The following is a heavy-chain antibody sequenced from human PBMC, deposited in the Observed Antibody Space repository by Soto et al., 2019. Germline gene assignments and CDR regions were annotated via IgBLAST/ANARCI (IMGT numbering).Heavy chain of an antibody. V-gene: IGHV5-10-1*01. CDR2: IDPSDSYT. D-gene: IGHD6-19*01. CDR3: ARLAVAAHGDYYYGMDV. CDR1: GYSFTSYW. J-gene: IGHJ6*02. Sequence: GESLKISCKGSGYSFTSYWISWVRQMPGKGLERMGRIDPSDSYTNYSPSFQGHVTISADKSISTAYLQWSSLKASDTAMYYCARLAVAAHGDYYYGMDVWGQGTTVTVSS.